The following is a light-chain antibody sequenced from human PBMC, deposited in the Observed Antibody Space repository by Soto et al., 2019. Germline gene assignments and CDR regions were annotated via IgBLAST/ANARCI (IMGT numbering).Light chain of an antibody. J-gene: IGLJ1*01. CDR3: AAWDDSLTGYV. Sequence: QSVLTQPPSASGTPGQRVTMSCSGSSSNIGTNTVNWYQQLPGSAPKLLIYSGNQRPSGVPDRFSASKSGTSASLAISGLQSGDEADYYCAAWDDSLTGYVFGPGTKVTLL. CDR2: SGN. V-gene: IGLV1-44*01. CDR1: SSNIGTNT.